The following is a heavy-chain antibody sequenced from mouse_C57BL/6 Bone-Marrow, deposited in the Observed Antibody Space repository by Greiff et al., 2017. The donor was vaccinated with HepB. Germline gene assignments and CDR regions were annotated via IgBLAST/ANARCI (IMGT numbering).Heavy chain of an antibody. Sequence: QVQLQQSGAELVKPGASVKISCKASGYTFTDYYINWVKQRPGQGLEWIGKIGPGSGSTYYNGKFKGKATLTADKSSSTAYMQLSSLTSEDSAVYFCARHLYYYGSSYWYFDVWGTGTTVTVSS. CDR3: ARHLYYYGSSYWYFDV. CDR2: IGPGSGST. V-gene: IGHV1-77*01. D-gene: IGHD1-1*01. J-gene: IGHJ1*03. CDR1: GYTFTDYY.